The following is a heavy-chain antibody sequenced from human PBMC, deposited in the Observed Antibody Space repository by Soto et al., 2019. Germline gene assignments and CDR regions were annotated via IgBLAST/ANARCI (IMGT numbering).Heavy chain of an antibody. J-gene: IGHJ4*02. CDR1: GFTFSSYG. Sequence: GGSLRLSCAASGFTFSSYGMHWVRQAPGKGLEWVAVIWYDGSNKYYADSVKGRFTISRDNSKNTLYLQMNSLRAEDTAVYYCARDKWAQWLVRRYFDYWGQGTLVTVSS. D-gene: IGHD6-19*01. CDR3: ARDKWAQWLVRRYFDY. CDR2: IWYDGSNK. V-gene: IGHV3-33*01.